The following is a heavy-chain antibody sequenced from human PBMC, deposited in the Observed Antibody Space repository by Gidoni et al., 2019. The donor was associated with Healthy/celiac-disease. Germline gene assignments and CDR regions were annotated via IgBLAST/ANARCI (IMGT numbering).Heavy chain of an antibody. V-gene: IGHV3-23*01. CDR1: GLTFSRYA. J-gene: IGHJ3*02. Sequence: EVQLLESGGGLVQPGGSLRLSCAAPGLTFSRYAMSWVRQAPGKVLEWVSAISGSGGSTYYADSVKGRFTISRDNSKNTLYLQMNSLRAEYTAVYYCAKDGLYQAGHGAFDIWGQGTMVTVSS. CDR3: AKDGLYQAGHGAFDI. D-gene: IGHD3-16*02. CDR2: ISGSGGST.